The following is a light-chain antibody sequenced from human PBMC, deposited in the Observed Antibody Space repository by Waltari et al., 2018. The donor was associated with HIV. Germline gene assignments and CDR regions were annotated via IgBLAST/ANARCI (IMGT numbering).Light chain of an antibody. Sequence: QSALTQPASVSGSPGPSITISCTGTSSDIGGYKFVSWYQQHPGTAPKLLIYDVSNRPSGVSDRFSGSKSGNTASLTISGLQPEDEADYHCSSFTSRRILVFGGGTKLTL. V-gene: IGLV2-14*03. CDR1: SSDIGGYKF. J-gene: IGLJ2*01. CDR3: SSFTSRRILV. CDR2: DVS.